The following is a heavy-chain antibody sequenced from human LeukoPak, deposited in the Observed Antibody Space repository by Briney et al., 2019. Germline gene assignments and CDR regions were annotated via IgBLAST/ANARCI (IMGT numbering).Heavy chain of an antibody. Sequence: PSETLSLTCTVSGGSISSYFWSWIRQPPGKGLAWIGYIYYSGSTNYNPSLKSRVTISVDTSKNQFSLKLTFVTAADTAVYYCARAAYYYDSTKNWFDPWGQGTLVTVSS. CDR2: IYYSGST. CDR3: ARAAYYYDSTKNWFDP. J-gene: IGHJ5*02. D-gene: IGHD3-22*01. V-gene: IGHV4-59*01. CDR1: GGSISSYF.